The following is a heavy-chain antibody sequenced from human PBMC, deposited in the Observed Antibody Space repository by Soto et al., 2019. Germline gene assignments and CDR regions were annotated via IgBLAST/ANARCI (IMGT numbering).Heavy chain of an antibody. V-gene: IGHV1-3*01. CDR3: ARDTPFLYIDY. CDR1: GYTFTGYA. CDR2: INAGNGNT. J-gene: IGHJ4*02. Sequence: ASVKVSCKASGYTFTGYAMHWVRQAPGQRLEWMGWINAGNGNTKYSQKFQGRVTITRDTSASTAYMELSSLRSEDTAVYYCARDTPFLYIDYWGQGTLVTVSS.